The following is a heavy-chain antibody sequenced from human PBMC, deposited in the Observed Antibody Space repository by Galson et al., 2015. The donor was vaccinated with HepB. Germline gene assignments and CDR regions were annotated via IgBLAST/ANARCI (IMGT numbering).Heavy chain of an antibody. J-gene: IGHJ4*02. CDR1: GFTFSYAW. V-gene: IGHV3-15*01. CDR3: LLHTRTVDY. CDR2: IKSKASGGTT. Sequence: SLRLSCAVSGFTFSYAWMSWVRQAPGKGLEWVSRIKSKASGGTTDYAAPVKDRFTISREDSENMLFLQMNSLKTEDTAVYYCLLHTRTVDYWGQGTLVTVSS.